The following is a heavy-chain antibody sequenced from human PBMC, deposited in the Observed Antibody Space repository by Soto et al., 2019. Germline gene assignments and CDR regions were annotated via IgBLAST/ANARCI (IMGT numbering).Heavy chain of an antibody. Sequence: SQTLSLTCAISGDSVSSNSAAWNWIRQSPSRGLEWLGRTYYRSKWYNDYAVSVKSRITINPDTSKNQFSLQLNSVTPEDTAVYYCARGTGIHLGTDVYYFDYWGQGTLVTVSS. CDR2: TYYRSKWYN. D-gene: IGHD7-27*01. V-gene: IGHV6-1*01. J-gene: IGHJ4*02. CDR3: ARGTGIHLGTDVYYFDY. CDR1: GDSVSSNSAA.